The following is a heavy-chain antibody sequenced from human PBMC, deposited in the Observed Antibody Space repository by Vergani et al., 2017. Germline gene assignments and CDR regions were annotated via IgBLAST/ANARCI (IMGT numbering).Heavy chain of an antibody. CDR2: IDPSDSYT. J-gene: IGHJ3*02. Sequence: EVQLVQSGAEVKKPGESVRISCKGSGYSFTSYWISWVRQMPGKGLEWMGRIDPSDSYTNYSPSFQGHVTISADKSISTAYLQWSSLKASDTAMYYCAREVXNYGGNSRDDAFDIWGQGTMVTVSS. CDR3: AREVXNYGGNSRDDAFDI. CDR1: GYSFTSYW. V-gene: IGHV5-10-1*03. D-gene: IGHD4-23*01.